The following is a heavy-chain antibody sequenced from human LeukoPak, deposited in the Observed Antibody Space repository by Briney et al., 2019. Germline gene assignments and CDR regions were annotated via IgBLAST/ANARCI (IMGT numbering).Heavy chain of an antibody. D-gene: IGHD2-21*01. CDR2: IIPIFGTA. CDR3: AQTPGGVVY. CDR1: GGTFSSYA. J-gene: IGHJ4*02. Sequence: GASVTVSFKASGGTFSSYAISWVRQAPGQGLEWMGGIIPIFGTANYAQKFQGRVTITADESTSTAYMELSSLRSEDTAVYYCAQTPGGVVYWGQGTLVTVSS. V-gene: IGHV1-69*13.